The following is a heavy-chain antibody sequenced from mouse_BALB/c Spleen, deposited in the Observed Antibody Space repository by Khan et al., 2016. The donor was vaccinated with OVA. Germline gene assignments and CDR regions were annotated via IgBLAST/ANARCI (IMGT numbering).Heavy chain of an antibody. V-gene: IGHV3-2*02. CDR1: GYSITSDYA. J-gene: IGHJ4*01. Sequence: VQLKESGPGLVKPSQSLSLTCTVTGYSITSDYAWNWIRQFPGNKLEWMGYISYSGSTNYNPSLKSRISITRDTSKNQFFLQLNSVTTEDTATYDCARDGSRCNYDMYYWGQGTSVTVSS. D-gene: IGHD2-3*01. CDR2: ISYSGST. CDR3: ARDGSRCNYDMYY.